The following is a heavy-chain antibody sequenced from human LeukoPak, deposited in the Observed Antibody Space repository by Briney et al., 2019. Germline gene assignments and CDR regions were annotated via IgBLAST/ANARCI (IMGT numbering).Heavy chain of an antibody. CDR3: AKASGTYSYDAFDI. J-gene: IGHJ3*02. CDR2: ISGSGAGT. D-gene: IGHD1-26*01. CDR1: GFTFSTHG. V-gene: IGHV3-23*01. Sequence: GGTLRLSCAAPGFTFSTHGMSWVRQAPGKGLEWVSAISGSGAGTYYADSVKGRFTISRDNSKNTLYLQMNSLRAEDTAVYYCAKASGTYSYDAFDIWGQGTMVTVSS.